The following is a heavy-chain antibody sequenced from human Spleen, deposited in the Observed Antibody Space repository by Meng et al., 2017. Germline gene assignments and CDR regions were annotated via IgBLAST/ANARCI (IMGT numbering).Heavy chain of an antibody. D-gene: IGHD6-19*01. CDR2: ISGSGNTV. Sequence: GESLKISCAASGITFSIYEVNWVRQVPGKGLEWISFISGSGNTVYYADSVKDRFTISRDNAKNLLYLQMNSLRVEDTAVYYCASSYSSGWSRLDYWGQGTLVTVSS. CDR1: GITFSIYE. J-gene: IGHJ4*02. V-gene: IGHV3-48*03. CDR3: ASSYSSGWSRLDY.